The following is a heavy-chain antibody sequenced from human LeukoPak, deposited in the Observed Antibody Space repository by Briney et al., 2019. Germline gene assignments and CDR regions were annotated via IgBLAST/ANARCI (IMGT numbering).Heavy chain of an antibody. CDR2: IYTSGST. V-gene: IGHV4-4*07. CDR3: ARDRGVVTPTLRYYYYMDV. CDR1: GGSISSYY. D-gene: IGHD2-21*02. Sequence: SETLSLTCTVSGGSISSYYWSWIRQPAGKGLEWIGRIYTSGSTNYNPSLKSRVTMSVDTSKNQFSLKLSSVTAADTAVYYCARDRGVVTPTLRYYYYMDVWGKGTTVTISS. J-gene: IGHJ6*03.